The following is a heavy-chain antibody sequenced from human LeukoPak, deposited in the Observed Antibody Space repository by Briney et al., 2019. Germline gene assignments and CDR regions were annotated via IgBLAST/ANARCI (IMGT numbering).Heavy chain of an antibody. CDR2: IKKDGSDK. Sequence: GGSLRLSCAASGFTFSSYWMSWVRQAPGKGLEWVANIKKDGSDKYYVESVRGRLTNYRDNPKNSLFLQMNSLRVEDTAVYYCARGGSSYGSFDSWGQGTLVTVSS. D-gene: IGHD4-17*01. V-gene: IGHV3-7*04. CDR1: GFTFSSYW. CDR3: ARGGSSYGSFDS. J-gene: IGHJ4*02.